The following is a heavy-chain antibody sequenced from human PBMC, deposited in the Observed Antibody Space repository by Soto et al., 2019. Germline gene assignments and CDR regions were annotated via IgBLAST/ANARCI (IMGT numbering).Heavy chain of an antibody. J-gene: IGHJ6*02. CDR1: GFTLSMYS. D-gene: IGHD2-21*02. CDR3: ARDQLILPAHDFFYGSDV. V-gene: IGHV3-7*03. Sequence: AGESLKISCEVSGFTLSMYSMTWVRQAPGKGLEWVAKIPQEGSDGHYVDSVKGRFTISRDNAKNSVYLQMNSLRAEDTAVYYCARDQLILPAHDFFYGSDVWGQGAKVTVSS. CDR2: IPQEGSDG.